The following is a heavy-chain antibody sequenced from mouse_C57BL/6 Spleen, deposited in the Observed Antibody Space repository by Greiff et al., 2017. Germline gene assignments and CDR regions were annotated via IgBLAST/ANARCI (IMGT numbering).Heavy chain of an antibody. Sequence: VQLVESGAELVRPGASVTLSCKASGYTFTDYEMHWVKQTPVHGLEWIGAIDPETGGTAYNQKFKGKAILTADNSSSTAYMELRSLTSEDSAVYYCTRRNWDYWGQGTTLTVSS. J-gene: IGHJ2*01. CDR3: TRRNWDY. CDR2: IDPETGGT. D-gene: IGHD4-1*01. V-gene: IGHV1-15*01. CDR1: GYTFTDYE.